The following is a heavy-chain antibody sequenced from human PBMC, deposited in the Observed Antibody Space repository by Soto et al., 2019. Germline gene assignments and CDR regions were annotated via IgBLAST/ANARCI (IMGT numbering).Heavy chain of an antibody. Sequence: EVQLVESGGGLVQPGGSLRLSCSASGFTVSSSYINWVRQAPGKGLEWVSTFYSGGKTYYADSVKGRFTISRHSSENTLYLQMNSLRSEDTAVYYCVRAGQYCTTGTCYPASMGVWGEGTTVTVSS. CDR3: VRAGQYCTTGTCYPASMGV. CDR1: GFTVSSSY. V-gene: IGHV3-53*04. J-gene: IGHJ6*04. CDR2: FYSGGKT. D-gene: IGHD2-15*01.